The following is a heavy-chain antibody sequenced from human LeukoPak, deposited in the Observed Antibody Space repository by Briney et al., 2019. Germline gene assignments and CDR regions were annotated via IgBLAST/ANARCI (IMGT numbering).Heavy chain of an antibody. CDR2: VYYSGST. D-gene: IGHD3-22*01. Sequence: SETLSLTCTVSGGSISSSSYYWGWIRQPPGKWLEWIRSVYYSGSTYQNPSLKSRVTISADMSNNQFFLKLSSVTAADTAMYYCARQVTMIVVITPSDFDYWGQGTLVTVSS. CDR3: ARQVTMIVVITPSDFDY. J-gene: IGHJ4*02. V-gene: IGHV4-39*01. CDR1: GGSISSSSYY.